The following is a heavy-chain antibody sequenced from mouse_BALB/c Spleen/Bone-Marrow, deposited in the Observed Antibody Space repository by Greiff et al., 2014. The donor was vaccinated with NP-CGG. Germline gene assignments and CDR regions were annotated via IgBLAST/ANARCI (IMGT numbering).Heavy chain of an antibody. D-gene: IGHD1-2*01. CDR3: ARTAPENFDY. CDR2: IDPANGNT. J-gene: IGHJ2*01. V-gene: IGHV14-3*02. Sequence: EVQLQQSGAELVKPGASVKLSCTASGFNIKDTYMHWVKQRPEQGLGWIGRIDPANGNTKYDPKFQGKATITADTSSNTAYLQLSSLTSEDTAVYYCARTAPENFDYWGQGTTLTVSS. CDR1: GFNIKDTY.